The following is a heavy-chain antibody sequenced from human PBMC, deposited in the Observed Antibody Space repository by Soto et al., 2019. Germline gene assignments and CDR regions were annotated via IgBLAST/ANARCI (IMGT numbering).Heavy chain of an antibody. J-gene: IGHJ4*02. V-gene: IGHV1-69*13. CDR2: IIPIFGTA. CDR3: ARVPSYDSSGPLDY. D-gene: IGHD3-22*01. CDR1: GGTFSSYA. Sequence: SVKVSCTASGGTFSSYAISWVRQAPGQGLEWMGGIIPIFGTANYAQKFQGRVTITADESTSTAYMELSSLRSEDTAVYYCARVPSYDSSGPLDYWGQGTLVTVSS.